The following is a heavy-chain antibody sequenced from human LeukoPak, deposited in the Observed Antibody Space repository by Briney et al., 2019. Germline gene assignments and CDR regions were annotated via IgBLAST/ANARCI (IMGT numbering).Heavy chain of an antibody. CDR1: GYSFSNYY. J-gene: IGHJ2*01. Sequence: GASLQISCKASGYSFSNYYIAWVRQMPGKGLEWMGIVYPADSDATYSPSFQGQVTISADKSINTAYLQWNSLKASDTAIYYCARRGELGSYFNGPNWYFDLWGRGTLVTVSS. CDR2: VYPADSDA. D-gene: IGHD3-10*01. CDR3: ARRGELGSYFNGPNWYFDL. V-gene: IGHV5-51*01.